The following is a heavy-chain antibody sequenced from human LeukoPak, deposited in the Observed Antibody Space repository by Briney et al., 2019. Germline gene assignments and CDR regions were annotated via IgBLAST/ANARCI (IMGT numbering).Heavy chain of an antibody. J-gene: IGHJ6*03. V-gene: IGHV3-7*01. D-gene: IGHD6-13*01. Sequence: GGSLRLSCAASGFTFSSYWMSWVRQAPGKGLEWVANIKKDGSEKYYGDSVKGRFTISRDNAKNSLYLQMNSLRAEDTAVYYCARDAAVQQLGYYYYYMDVWGKGTTVTVSS. CDR1: GFTFSSYW. CDR2: IKKDGSEK. CDR3: ARDAAVQQLGYYYYYMDV.